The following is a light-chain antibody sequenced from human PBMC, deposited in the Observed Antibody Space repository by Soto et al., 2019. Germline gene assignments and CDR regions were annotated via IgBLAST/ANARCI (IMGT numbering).Light chain of an antibody. CDR2: GAS. V-gene: IGKV3-20*01. Sequence: EMVLTQSPDTLSLSPGERAALSCRASQRVTSNYLAWYQKKPDQAPRLLIYGASIRDNGIPDRFSGSGSGTDFSLTISILEPEDFAVYYCQHYGSSPTFGGGTKVEIK. J-gene: IGKJ4*01. CDR1: QRVTSNY. CDR3: QHYGSSPT.